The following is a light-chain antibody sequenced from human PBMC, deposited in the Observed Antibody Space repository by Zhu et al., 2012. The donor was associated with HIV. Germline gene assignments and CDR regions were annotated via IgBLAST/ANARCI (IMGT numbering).Light chain of an antibody. CDR3: QQYSDWPLT. V-gene: IGKV3-15*01. CDR1: HSVSST. CDR2: GAF. J-gene: IGKJ4*01. Sequence: EIVMTQSPATLSVSPGETATLSGRASHSVSSTLAWYQQKPGQAPRLLIYGAFTRATGIPARFSGRGSGTEFTLTISSLQSEDFAVYYCQQYSDWPLTFGGGTKVGIK.